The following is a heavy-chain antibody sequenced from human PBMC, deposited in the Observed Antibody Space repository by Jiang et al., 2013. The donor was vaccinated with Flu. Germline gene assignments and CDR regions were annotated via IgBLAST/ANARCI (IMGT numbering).Heavy chain of an antibody. CDR3: AREDQGYVWGSYRYSLFDY. D-gene: IGHD3-16*02. CDR2: IIPILGIA. Sequence: SGAEVKKPGSSVKVSCKASGGTFSSYAISWVRQAPGQGLEWMGRIIPILGIANYAQKFQGRVTITADKSTSTAYMELSSLRSEDTAVYYCAREDQGYVWGSYRYSLFDYWGQGTLVTVSS. CDR1: GGTFSSYA. J-gene: IGHJ4*02. V-gene: IGHV1-69*04.